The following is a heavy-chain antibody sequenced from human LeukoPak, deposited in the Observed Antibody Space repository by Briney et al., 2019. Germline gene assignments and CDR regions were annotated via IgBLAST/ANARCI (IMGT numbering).Heavy chain of an antibody. CDR3: ARDVYYYDSSGYPGGY. CDR2: ISAYTGNT. Sequence: ASVKVSCKASGYTFNSYGISWVRQAPGQGLELMGWISAYTGNTNYAQKFQGRVTMPRDTSTSTAYMELRSLRSDDTAVYYCARDVYYYDSSGYPGGYWGQGTLVTVSS. D-gene: IGHD3-22*01. J-gene: IGHJ4*02. V-gene: IGHV1-18*01. CDR1: GYTFNSYG.